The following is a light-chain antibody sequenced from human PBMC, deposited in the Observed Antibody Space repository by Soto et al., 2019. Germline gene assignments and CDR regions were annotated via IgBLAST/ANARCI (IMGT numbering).Light chain of an antibody. J-gene: IGKJ4*01. CDR2: GAS. Sequence: EIVLTQSPGTLSLSPGERATLSCSASQSVSSSYLAWYQQKPGQAPRLLIYGASSRATGIPDRFSGSGSGTDFTLTLSRLEPDDFAVYYCQQYDCSPLTFGSRTKVVSK. V-gene: IGKV3-20*01. CDR3: QQYDCSPLT. CDR1: QSVSSSY.